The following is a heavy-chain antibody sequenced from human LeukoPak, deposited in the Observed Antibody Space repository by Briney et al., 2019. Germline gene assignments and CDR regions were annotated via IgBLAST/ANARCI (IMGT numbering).Heavy chain of an antibody. J-gene: IGHJ4*02. V-gene: IGHV3-11*01. CDR2: ISSSGSTI. CDR1: GFTFSDYH. D-gene: IGHD3-22*01. Sequence: GGSLRLSCAASGFTFSDYHMSWIRQAPGKGLEWVSYISSSGSTIYYADSVKGRFTISRDNAKNSLYLQMNSLRAEDTAVYYCARSADRSGYFREITLYYFDYWGQGTLVTVSS. CDR3: ARSADRSGYFREITLYYFDY.